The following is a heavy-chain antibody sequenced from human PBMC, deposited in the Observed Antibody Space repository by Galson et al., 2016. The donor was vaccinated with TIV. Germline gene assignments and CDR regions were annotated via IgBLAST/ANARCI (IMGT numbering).Heavy chain of an antibody. V-gene: IGHV3-23*01. CDR3: AKEVSTVPYGIDL. CDR1: GLTIGTYA. Sequence: SLRLSCAPSGLTIGTYAMSWVRQAPGKGLAWVSAISASGSHTFYAGSVKGRFTISRDNSRNTLYLQMNGLRPEDTAVYYCAKEVSTVPYGIDLWGQGTTVTVSS. J-gene: IGHJ6*02. D-gene: IGHD5/OR15-5a*01. CDR2: ISASGSHT.